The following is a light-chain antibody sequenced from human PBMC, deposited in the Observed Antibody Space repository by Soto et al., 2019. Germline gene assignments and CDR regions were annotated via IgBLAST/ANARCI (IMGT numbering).Light chain of an antibody. V-gene: IGLV2-8*01. J-gene: IGLJ1*01. CDR1: SSDVGGYNY. Sequence: QSALTQPPSASGSPGQSVTISCAGTSSDVGGYNYVSWYQQHPGKAPKLLIYEVSKRPSGVPDRFSGSKSGNTASLTVSGLQAADEADYYCNSYAGSNNLAIFGTGTKVTVL. CDR2: EVS. CDR3: NSYAGSNNLAI.